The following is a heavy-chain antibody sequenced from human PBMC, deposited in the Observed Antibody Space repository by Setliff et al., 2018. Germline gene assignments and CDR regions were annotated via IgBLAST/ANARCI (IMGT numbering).Heavy chain of an antibody. Sequence: SVKVSCKASGGFSTHAISWVRQVPGRGLEWMGGIIPILGTTDYAQNFQGRVTITTDESTSSAYLEMSNLRSEDTAVYYCASALIRRVAVAGKSQFDYWGQGTLVTVSS. CDR3: ASALIRRVAVAGKSQFDY. J-gene: IGHJ4*01. D-gene: IGHD6-19*01. V-gene: IGHV1-69*05. CDR1: GGFSTHA. CDR2: IIPILGTT.